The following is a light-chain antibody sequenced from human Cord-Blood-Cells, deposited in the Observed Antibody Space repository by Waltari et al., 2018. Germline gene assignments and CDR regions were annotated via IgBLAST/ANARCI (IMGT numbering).Light chain of an antibody. CDR1: QSVSSSY. J-gene: IGKJ1*01. CDR2: GAS. Sequence: EIVLTQSPGTLSLSPGERATLSCRASQSVSSSYLAWYQQKPGQAPRILIYGASSRATGIPDRVSGSGSGTECTLTISRLEPGDLAVDYCQQYGSTPRTFCQGTKVGI. CDR3: QQYGSTPRT. V-gene: IGKV3-20*01.